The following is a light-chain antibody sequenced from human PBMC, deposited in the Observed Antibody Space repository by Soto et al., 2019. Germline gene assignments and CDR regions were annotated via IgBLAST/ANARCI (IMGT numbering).Light chain of an antibody. Sequence: EIVMTQSPATLSVSPGERATLSCRASRSIRSSLAWYQHKPGQAPRLLIYDASTRATGIPARFSGSGSGTDSTLTINSLQSEDLAIYYCQQYHNWPPYTFGQGTKLEIK. V-gene: IGKV3-15*01. J-gene: IGKJ2*01. CDR3: QQYHNWPPYT. CDR1: RSIRSS. CDR2: DAS.